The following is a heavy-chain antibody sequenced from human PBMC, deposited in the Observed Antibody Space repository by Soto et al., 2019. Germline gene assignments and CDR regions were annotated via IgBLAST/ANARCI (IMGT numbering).Heavy chain of an antibody. CDR3: AVDYYDSSGYQHYYGMDV. V-gene: IGHV1-69*06. Sequence: RASVKVSCKASGGTFSSYAISWVRQAPGQGLEWMGGIIPIFGTANYAQKFQGRVTITADKSTSTAYMELSSLRSEDTAVYYCAVDYYDSSGYQHYYGMDVWGQGTTVTVSS. J-gene: IGHJ6*02. CDR1: GGTFSSYA. D-gene: IGHD3-22*01. CDR2: IIPIFGTA.